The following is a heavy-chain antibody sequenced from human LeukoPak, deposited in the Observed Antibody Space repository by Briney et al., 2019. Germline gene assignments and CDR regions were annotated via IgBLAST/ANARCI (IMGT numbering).Heavy chain of an antibody. V-gene: IGHV4-61*01. CDR1: GGSVSSGTYY. Sequence: SETLSLTCTVSGGSVSSGTYYWSWIRQPPGKGLEWIGYIYYTGSTNYNPSLKSRLTISVDTSKNQFSLKLSSVTAADTAVYYCARRGGSGRSFDYWGQGTLVAVSS. CDR3: ARRGGSGRSFDY. D-gene: IGHD3-10*01. J-gene: IGHJ4*02. CDR2: IYYTGST.